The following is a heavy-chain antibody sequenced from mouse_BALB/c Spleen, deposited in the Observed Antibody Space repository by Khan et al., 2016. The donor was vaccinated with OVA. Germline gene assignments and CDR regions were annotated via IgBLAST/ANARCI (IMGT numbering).Heavy chain of an antibody. J-gene: IGHJ3*01. CDR3: ARPAYRYAFAD. V-gene: IGHV3-8*02. CDR1: GDTITSGY. CDR2: MSYSGNT. D-gene: IGHD2-14*01. Sequence: EVQLQESGPSLVKPSQTLSLTCSVTGDTITSGYWSWIRKFPGNTLEYMGYMSYSGNTYYNPSLKSRISITRNPSKNQYYLQLNSVTTEDTTTYYGARPAYRYAFADLGQGTLVTFSA.